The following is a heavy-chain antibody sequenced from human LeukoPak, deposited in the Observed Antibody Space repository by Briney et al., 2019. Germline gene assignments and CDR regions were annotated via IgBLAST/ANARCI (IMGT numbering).Heavy chain of an antibody. J-gene: IGHJ3*02. CDR3: ARVGTIAARPVLRAFDI. D-gene: IGHD6-6*01. CDR1: GYTFTGYY. CDR2: INPNSGGT. Sequence: ASVKVSCKASGYTFTGYYMHWVRQAPGQGLEWMGWINPNSGGTNYAQKFQGRVTMTRDTSISTAYMELSRLRSDDTAVYYCARVGTIAARPVLRAFDIWGQGTMVTVSS. V-gene: IGHV1-2*02.